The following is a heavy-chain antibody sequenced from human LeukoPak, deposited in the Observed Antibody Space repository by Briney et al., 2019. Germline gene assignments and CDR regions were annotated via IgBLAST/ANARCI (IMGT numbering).Heavy chain of an antibody. D-gene: IGHD3-10*01. Sequence: SETLSLTGAVYGGSFSGYYWSWIRQPPGKGLEWIGEINHSGSTNYNPSLKSRVTISVDTSKNQFSLKLSSVTAADTAVYYCARDYGSGSYIGARTYNWFDPWGQGTLVTVSS. J-gene: IGHJ5*02. CDR1: GGSFSGYY. CDR3: ARDYGSGSYIGARTYNWFDP. V-gene: IGHV4-34*01. CDR2: INHSGST.